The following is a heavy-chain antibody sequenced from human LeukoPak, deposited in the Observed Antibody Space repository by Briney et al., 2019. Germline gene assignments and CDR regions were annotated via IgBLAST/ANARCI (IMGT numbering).Heavy chain of an antibody. CDR2: ISYDGSNK. D-gene: IGHD3-10*01. CDR1: GFTFSSYG. V-gene: IGHV3-30*18. Sequence: GGSLRLSCAASGFTFSSYGMHWVRQAPGKGLEWVAVISYDGSNKYYADSVKGRFTISRDNSKNTLCLQMNSLRAEDTAVYYCAKVGRITMVRGVLDYWGQGTLVTVSS. CDR3: AKVGRITMVRGVLDY. J-gene: IGHJ4*02.